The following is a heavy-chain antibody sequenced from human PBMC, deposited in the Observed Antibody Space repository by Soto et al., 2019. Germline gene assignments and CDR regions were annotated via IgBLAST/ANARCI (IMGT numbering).Heavy chain of an antibody. CDR2: INHSGST. D-gene: IGHD3-10*01. J-gene: IGHJ5*02. CDR3: ARGKLKYYYGSGSSSNWFDP. CDR1: GGSFSGYY. Sequence: SETLSLTCAVYGGSFSGYYWSWIRQPPGKGLEWIGEINHSGSTNYNPSLKSRVTISVDTSKNQFSLKLSSVTAADTAVYYCARGKLKYYYGSGSSSNWFDPWGQGTLVTV. V-gene: IGHV4-34*01.